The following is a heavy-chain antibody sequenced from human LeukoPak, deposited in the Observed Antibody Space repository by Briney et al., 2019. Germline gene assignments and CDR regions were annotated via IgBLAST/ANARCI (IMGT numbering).Heavy chain of an antibody. CDR3: ARASYCSGGSCSYYYYYYMDV. J-gene: IGHJ6*03. CDR2: INHSGST. CDR1: GGSFSGYY. V-gene: IGHV4-34*01. Sequence: PSETLSLTCAVYGGSFSGYYWSWIRQPPGKGLEWIGEINHSGSTNYNPSLKSRVTISVDTSKNQFSLKLSSVTAADTAVYYCARASYCSGGSCSYYYYYYMDVWGKGTAVTASS. D-gene: IGHD2-15*01.